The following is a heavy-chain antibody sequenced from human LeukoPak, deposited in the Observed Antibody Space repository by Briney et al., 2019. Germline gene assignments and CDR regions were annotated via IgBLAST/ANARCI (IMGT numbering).Heavy chain of an antibody. D-gene: IGHD2-2*01. CDR3: ARGYCSSTSCSSGDYYYYYMDV. Sequence: PSETLSLTCTVSGGSISSYYWSWIRQPPGKGLEWIGYIYTSGSTNYNPSLKSRVTISVDTSKNQFSLKLSSVTAADTAVYYCARGYCSSTSCSSGDYYYYYMDVWGKGTTVTVSS. V-gene: IGHV4-4*09. CDR1: GGSISSYY. J-gene: IGHJ6*03. CDR2: IYTSGST.